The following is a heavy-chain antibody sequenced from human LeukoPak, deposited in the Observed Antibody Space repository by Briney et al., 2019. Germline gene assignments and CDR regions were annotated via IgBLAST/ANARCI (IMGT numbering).Heavy chain of an antibody. CDR3: AGQNIPTPHDY. CDR1: GGSINSGGYY. CDR2: FSHSGST. V-gene: IGHV4-30-2*01. J-gene: IGHJ4*02. Sequence: SETLSLTCTVSGGSINSGGYYWTWIRQPPGEGLEWIAYFSHSGSTFYNPSFKSRVTISLDTSKNQFSLNLRSVTAADTAVYYCAGQNIPTPHDYWGQGTLVTVSS. D-gene: IGHD2-2*02.